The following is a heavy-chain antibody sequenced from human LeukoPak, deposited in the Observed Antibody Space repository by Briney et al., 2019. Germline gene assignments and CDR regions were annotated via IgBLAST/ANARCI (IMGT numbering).Heavy chain of an antibody. Sequence: GGPLRLSCAASGFTFSSYWMSWVRQAPGKGLEWVANIKQDGSEKYYVDSVKGRFTISRDNAKNSLYLQMNSLRAEDTAVYYCARIVMVGATGYFDYWGQGTLVTVSS. CDR2: IKQDGSEK. J-gene: IGHJ4*02. CDR3: ARIVMVGATGYFDY. V-gene: IGHV3-7*01. D-gene: IGHD1-26*01. CDR1: GFTFSSYW.